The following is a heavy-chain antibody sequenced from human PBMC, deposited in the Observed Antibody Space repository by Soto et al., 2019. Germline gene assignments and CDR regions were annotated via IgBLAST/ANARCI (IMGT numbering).Heavy chain of an antibody. CDR3: ATHATLSPGRFDP. Sequence: QVQLQESGPGLVKPSEILSLTCTVSGESVKSGSYYWNWIRQPPGKGLEWIGYIHYSGNTRYNPSLKSRVAMSLDTSKNQFSLKLTSVTAADTAVYYCATHATLSPGRFDPWGQGTLVTVSS. J-gene: IGHJ5*02. CDR1: GESVKSGSYY. V-gene: IGHV4-61*01. D-gene: IGHD2-2*01. CDR2: IHYSGNT.